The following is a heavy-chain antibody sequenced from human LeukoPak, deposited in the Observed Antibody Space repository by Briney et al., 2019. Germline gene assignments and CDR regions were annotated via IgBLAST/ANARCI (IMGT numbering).Heavy chain of an antibody. CDR3: AGGHSSSWYYFDY. CDR2: ISSSSSYI. J-gene: IGHJ4*02. D-gene: IGHD6-13*01. V-gene: IGHV3-21*01. Sequence: GGSLRLSCAASGFTFSSYSMNWVRQAPGKGLEWVSSISSSSSYIYYADSVKGRFTISRDNAKSSLYLQMNSLRAEDTAVYYCAGGHSSSWYYFDYWGQGTLVTVSS. CDR1: GFTFSSYS.